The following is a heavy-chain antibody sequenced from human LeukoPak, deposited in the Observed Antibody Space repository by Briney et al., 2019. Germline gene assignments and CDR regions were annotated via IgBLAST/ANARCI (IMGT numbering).Heavy chain of an antibody. CDR3: AKGKNIAGGQDC. J-gene: IGHJ4*02. D-gene: IGHD6-13*01. CDR2: ISSSGSTI. Sequence: PGGSLRLSCAASGFTFSDYYMSWIRQAPGKGLEWVSYISSSGSTIYYGDSVEGRFTISRENAKNSVYLQMNSLRAEDTAAYYCAKGKNIAGGQDCWGQGTLVTVSS. V-gene: IGHV3-11*01. CDR1: GFTFSDYY.